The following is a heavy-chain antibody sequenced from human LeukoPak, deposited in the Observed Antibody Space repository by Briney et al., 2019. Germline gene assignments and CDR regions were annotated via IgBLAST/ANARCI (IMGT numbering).Heavy chain of an antibody. CDR1: GGSISSSSYY. V-gene: IGHV4-39*01. D-gene: IGHD2-2*02. Sequence: SETLSLTCTVSGGSISSSSYYWDWIRQPPGKGLEWIASIHYSGSTHYNPSLKSRVTISVDTSKNQVSLKLTSVTAADTAVYYCARKTPRYCSSTSCYNPWFDPWGQGTLVTVSS. CDR3: ARKTPRYCSSTSCYNPWFDP. J-gene: IGHJ5*02. CDR2: IHYSGST.